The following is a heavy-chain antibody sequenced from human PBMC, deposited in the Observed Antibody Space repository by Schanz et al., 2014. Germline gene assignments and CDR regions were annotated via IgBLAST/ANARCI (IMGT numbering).Heavy chain of an antibody. Sequence: QVQLVDSGGGLVKPGGSLRLSCTASGFPFSDYFMAWIRQPPGRGLEWVSYIGNGGVTIYYADSVKGRFTISRDNAKNSLYLEMNSLRAEVTALYYCARDHTTESYYTAGPPIDYWGQGTLLNVSS. J-gene: IGHJ4*02. CDR2: IGNGGVTI. D-gene: IGHD1-26*01. CDR3: ARDHTTESYYTAGPPIDY. CDR1: GFPFSDYF. V-gene: IGHV3-11*04.